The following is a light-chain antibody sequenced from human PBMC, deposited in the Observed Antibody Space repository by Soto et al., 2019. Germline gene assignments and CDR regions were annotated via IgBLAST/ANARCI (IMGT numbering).Light chain of an antibody. CDR1: SSDVGGYNY. Sequence: QSVLTQPASVSGSPGQSITISCTGTSSDVGGYNYVSWYQHHPGKAPKLVIYDVSDRPSGVSNRFSGSKSGNTASLTISGLQAEDEADYFCNSYTSSSTPDVFGTGTKLTVL. J-gene: IGLJ1*01. V-gene: IGLV2-14*03. CDR3: NSYTSSSTPDV. CDR2: DVS.